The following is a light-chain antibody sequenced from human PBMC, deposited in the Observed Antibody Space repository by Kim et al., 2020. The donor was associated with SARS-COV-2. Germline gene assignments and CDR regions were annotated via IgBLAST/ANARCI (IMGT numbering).Light chain of an antibody. Sequence: VSPGERATLSCRASQSVESDLAWYQQKPGQAPRLLLYGSSTRATGMSARFSGSGSGTEFTLTINSLQSEDFAVYYCQQYKKWPLTFGGGTKVEIK. V-gene: IGKV3-15*01. CDR2: GSS. CDR3: QQYKKWPLT. CDR1: QSVESD. J-gene: IGKJ4*01.